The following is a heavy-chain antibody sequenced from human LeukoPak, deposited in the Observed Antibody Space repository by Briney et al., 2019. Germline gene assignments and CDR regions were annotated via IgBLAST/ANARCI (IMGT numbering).Heavy chain of an antibody. CDR1: GGSISSGSYY. J-gene: IGHJ5*02. D-gene: IGHD2-2*01. CDR3: ARAVVVVPAAHNWFDP. Sequence: PSETLSLTCTVSGGSISSGSYYWSWIRQPAGKGLEWIGRIYTSGSTNYNPSLKSRVTISVDTSKNQFSLKLSSVTAADTAVYYCARAVVVVPAAHNWFDPWGQGTLVTVSS. CDR2: IYTSGST. V-gene: IGHV4-61*02.